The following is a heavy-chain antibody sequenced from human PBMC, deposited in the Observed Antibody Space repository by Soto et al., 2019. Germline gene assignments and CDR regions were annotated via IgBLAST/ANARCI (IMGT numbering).Heavy chain of an antibody. V-gene: IGHV6-1*01. D-gene: IGHD2-15*01. Sequence: SQTLSLTCAISGDSVSSNSAAWNWIRQSPSRGLEWLGRTYYRSKWYNDYAVSVKSRITINPDTSKNQFSLQLNSVTPEDTAVYYCAREGCSGGSCYRRNYFDYWGQGTLVTVSS. J-gene: IGHJ4*02. CDR1: GDSVSSNSAA. CDR2: TYYRSKWYN. CDR3: AREGCSGGSCYRRNYFDY.